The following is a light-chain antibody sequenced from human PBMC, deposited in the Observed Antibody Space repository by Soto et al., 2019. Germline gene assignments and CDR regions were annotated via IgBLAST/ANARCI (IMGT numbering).Light chain of an antibody. Sequence: EIVLTQSPGTLSLSPGERATLSCRASQSVSSSYLAWYQQKPGQTPRLLIYGASSRATGIPDRFSGSGSGTDFTLTISRLEPEDFAVYYCQQYGRPPRTFGQGTKVEIK. CDR2: GAS. CDR1: QSVSSSY. J-gene: IGKJ1*01. V-gene: IGKV3-20*01. CDR3: QQYGRPPRT.